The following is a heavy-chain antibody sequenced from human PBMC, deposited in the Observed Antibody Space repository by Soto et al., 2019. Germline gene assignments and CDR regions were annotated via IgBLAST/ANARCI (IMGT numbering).Heavy chain of an antibody. J-gene: IGHJ4*02. CDR3: ATQLQYYFDY. CDR1: GGSFSGYY. D-gene: IGHD4-4*01. V-gene: IGHV4-34*01. CDR2: INHSGST. Sequence: SETLSLTCAVYGGSFSGYYWSWIRQPPGKGLEWIGEINHSGSTNYNPSLKSRVTISVDTSKNQFSLKLSSVTAADTAVYYGATQLQYYFDYWGQGTLVTVSS.